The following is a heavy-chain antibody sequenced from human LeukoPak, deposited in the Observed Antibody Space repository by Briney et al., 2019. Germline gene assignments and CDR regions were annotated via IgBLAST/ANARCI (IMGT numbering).Heavy chain of an antibody. CDR2: INPNSGGT. V-gene: IGHV1-2*02. CDR1: GYTFTGYY. J-gene: IGHJ6*02. D-gene: IGHD3-10*02. Sequence: GDSVTVSCTASGYTFTGYYMHWVRQAPGQGLEWMGWINPNSGGTNYAQTFQGRVTMTSDTSISTAYMELSRLRSDDTAVYYFARDGVTIFMGFGMDVWGQGTTVTVSS. CDR3: ARDGVTIFMGFGMDV.